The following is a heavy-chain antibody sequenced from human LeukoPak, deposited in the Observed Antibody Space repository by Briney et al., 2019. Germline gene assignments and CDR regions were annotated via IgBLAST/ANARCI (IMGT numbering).Heavy chain of an antibody. CDR3: ARSIGLDV. CDR2: INTDGSST. Sequence: PGGSLRLSCAASGFTLSSYWMHWVRQAPGKGLVWVSRINTDGSSTTYADSVRGRFTISRDNAKNTLHLQMNSLRAEDTAVYYCARSIGLDVWGQGTTVTVSS. J-gene: IGHJ6*02. V-gene: IGHV3-74*01. CDR1: GFTLSSYW.